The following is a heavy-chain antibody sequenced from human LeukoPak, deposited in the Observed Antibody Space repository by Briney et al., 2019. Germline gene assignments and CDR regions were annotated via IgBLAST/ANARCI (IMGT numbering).Heavy chain of an antibody. CDR3: ARHPRYYYGSGRVY. Sequence: SETLSLTCTVSGGSISSSSYYWGWIRQPPGKGLEWIGSIYYSGSTYYNPSLKSRVAISVDTSKNQFSLKLSSVTAADTAVYYCARHPRYYYGSGRVYWGQGTLVTVSS. D-gene: IGHD3-10*01. J-gene: IGHJ4*02. V-gene: IGHV4-39*01. CDR1: GGSISSSSYY. CDR2: IYYSGST.